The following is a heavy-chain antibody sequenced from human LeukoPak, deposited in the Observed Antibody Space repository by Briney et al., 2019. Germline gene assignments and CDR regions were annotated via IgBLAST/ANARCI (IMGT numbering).Heavy chain of an antibody. V-gene: IGHV1-2*02. CDR1: GYTFTVYY. D-gene: IGHD1-7*01. J-gene: IGHJ4*02. CDR3: ARDRPGGELVDY. CDR2: INPNSGGT. Sequence: ASVNVSYTASGYTFTVYYIHWVRQAPGQGLEWMGWINPNSGGTNYAQKFQDRSTMARDTSINTAYLELSSLRFDDTAVYYCARDRPGGELVDYWGQGTLVTVSS.